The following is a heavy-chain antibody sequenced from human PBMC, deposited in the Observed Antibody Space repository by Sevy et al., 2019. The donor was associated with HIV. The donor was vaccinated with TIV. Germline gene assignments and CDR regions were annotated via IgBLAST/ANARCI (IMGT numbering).Heavy chain of an antibody. J-gene: IGHJ4*02. CDR2: ISGSNGNT. V-gene: IGHV1-18*01. Sequence: ASVKVSCQASGYTFSNYGVTWVRQAPGQGLEWMGWISGSNGNTKYAQKFQDRVIMTTDTATSTAYMELRSLRSDDTAVYYCVRDESFSLIVVDPDYWGQGTLVTVSS. CDR1: GYTFSNYG. CDR3: VRDESFSLIVVDPDY. D-gene: IGHD3-22*01.